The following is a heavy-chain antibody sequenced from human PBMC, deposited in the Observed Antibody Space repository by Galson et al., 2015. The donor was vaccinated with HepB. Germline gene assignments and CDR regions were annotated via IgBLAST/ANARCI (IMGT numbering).Heavy chain of an antibody. V-gene: IGHV1-69*13. D-gene: IGHD5-18*01. CDR1: GGPFSSYA. Sequence: VKVSCKASGGPFSSYAISWVRQAPGQGLEWMGGIIPIFGTANYAQKFQGRVTITADESTSTAYMELSSLRSEDTAVYYCARGSGYSYGASDYWGQGTLVTVSS. CDR2: IIPIFGTA. CDR3: ARGSGYSYGASDY. J-gene: IGHJ4*02.